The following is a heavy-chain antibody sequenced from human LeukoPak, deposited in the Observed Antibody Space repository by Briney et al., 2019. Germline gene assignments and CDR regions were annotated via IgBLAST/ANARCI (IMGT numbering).Heavy chain of an antibody. Sequence: ASVKVSCKASGYTFTSYYMHWVRQAPGQGLEWMGIINPSGGSTSYVQKFQGRVTMTRDTSTSTVYMELSSLRSEDTAVYYCARGRDSSGWYANWFDPWGQGTLVTVSS. V-gene: IGHV1-46*01. CDR1: GYTFTSYY. D-gene: IGHD6-19*01. J-gene: IGHJ5*02. CDR2: INPSGGST. CDR3: ARGRDSSGWYANWFDP.